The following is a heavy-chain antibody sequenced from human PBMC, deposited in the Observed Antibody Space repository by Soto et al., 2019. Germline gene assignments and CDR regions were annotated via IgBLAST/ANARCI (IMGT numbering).Heavy chain of an antibody. CDR2: LYYSGSA. D-gene: IGHD5-12*01. CDR3: ARRDRGGNGGKSFPF. CDR1: AASSGRSSYF. J-gene: IGHJ4*02. Sequence: SETLSLTCTVSAASSGRSSYFWGWIRQPPGKGLEWIGSLYYSGSAYYNPSLYSRVTISADTSKNLLSLKLRSVTAADTAVYYCARRDRGGNGGKSFPFWGQGTLVTVSA. V-gene: IGHV4-39*01.